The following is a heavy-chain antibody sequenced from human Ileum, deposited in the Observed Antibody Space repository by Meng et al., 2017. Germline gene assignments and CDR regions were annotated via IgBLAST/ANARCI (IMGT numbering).Heavy chain of an antibody. CDR3: ARQDGCSGGSCPDTNWFDS. CDR2: IHYSGYT. J-gene: IGHJ5*01. D-gene: IGHD2-15*01. Sequence: SETLSLTCSVSGGSFGSGDFYWTWIRQRPGEGLEWIGFIHYSGYTFYNPSLKSRATISVDMSLSQFSLKLGSVTAADTAVYYCARQDGCSGGSCPDTNWFDSWGQGTLVTVSS. CDR1: GGSFGSGDFY. V-gene: IGHV4-31*03.